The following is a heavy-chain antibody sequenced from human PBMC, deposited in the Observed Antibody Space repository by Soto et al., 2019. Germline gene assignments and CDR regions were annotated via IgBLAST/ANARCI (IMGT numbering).Heavy chain of an antibody. J-gene: IGHJ1*01. CDR1: GGSVSSGSYY. Sequence: SETLSLTCTVSGGSVSSGSYYWSWIRQPPGKGLEWIGYIYYSGSTNYNPSLKSRVTISVDTSKNQFSLKLSSVTAADTAVYYCARDLGPCYYDSSGYYFQHWGQGTLVTVSS. V-gene: IGHV4-61*01. CDR2: IYYSGST. D-gene: IGHD3-22*01. CDR3: ARDLGPCYYDSSGYYFQH.